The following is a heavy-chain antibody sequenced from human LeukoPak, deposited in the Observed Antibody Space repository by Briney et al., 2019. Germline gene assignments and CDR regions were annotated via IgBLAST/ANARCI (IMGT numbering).Heavy chain of an antibody. CDR3: ARGLSGSGDFDY. J-gene: IGHJ4*02. CDR2: IGTAGDT. V-gene: IGHV3-13*01. CDR1: GFTFSSYD. D-gene: IGHD3-10*01. Sequence: GGSLRLSCAASGFTFSSYDMHWVRQATGKGLEGVSAIGTAGDTYYPGSVKGRFTISRENAKNSLYLQMNSLRAGDTAVYYCARGLSGSGDFDYWGQGTLVTVSS.